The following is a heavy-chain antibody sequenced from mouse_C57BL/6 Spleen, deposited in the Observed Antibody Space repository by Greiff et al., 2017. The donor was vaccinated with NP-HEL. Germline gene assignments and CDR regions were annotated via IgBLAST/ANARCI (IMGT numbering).Heavy chain of an antibody. CDR3: ARGGTERAMDY. CDR1: GYTFTSYW. D-gene: IGHD2-14*01. V-gene: IGHV1-52*01. CDR2: IDPSDSET. J-gene: IGHJ4*01. Sequence: VQLQQPGAELVRPGSSVKLSCKASGYTFTSYWMHWVKQRPIQGLEWIGNIDPSDSETHYNQKFKDKATLTVDKSSSTAYMQLSSLTSEDSAVYYCARGGTERAMDYWGQGTSVTVSS.